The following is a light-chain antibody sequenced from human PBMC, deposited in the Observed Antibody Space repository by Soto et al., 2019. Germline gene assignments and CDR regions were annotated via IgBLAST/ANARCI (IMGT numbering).Light chain of an antibody. Sequence: DIQMTQSPSTLSASVGEGVTMTCRASQSISSWLAWYQQKPGKAPKHLIYKASSLESGVPSRFSGSGSGTEFTLTISILQPDDFATYYCQHYSGYSRTFGQGTKLEIK. J-gene: IGKJ2*01. V-gene: IGKV1-5*03. CDR2: KAS. CDR1: QSISSW. CDR3: QHYSGYSRT.